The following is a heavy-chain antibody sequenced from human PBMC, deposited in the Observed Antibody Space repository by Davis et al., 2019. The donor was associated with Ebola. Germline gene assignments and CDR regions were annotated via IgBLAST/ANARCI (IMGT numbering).Heavy chain of an antibody. D-gene: IGHD2-15*01. J-gene: IGHJ4*02. CDR3: ALPSGSYCSGGSCYSRPDDY. CDR2: INPNSGGT. Sequence: AASVKVSCKASGYTFTNYGITWVRQAPGQGLEWMGRINPNSGGTNYAQKFQGRVTMTRDTSISTAYMELSRLRSDDTAVYYCALPSGSYCSGGSCYSRPDDYWGQGTLVTVSS. CDR1: GYTFTNYG. V-gene: IGHV1-2*06.